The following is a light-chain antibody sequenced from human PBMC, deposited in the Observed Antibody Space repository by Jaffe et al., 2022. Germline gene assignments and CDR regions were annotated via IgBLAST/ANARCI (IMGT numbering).Light chain of an antibody. CDR1: QGISSA. CDR2: GAS. Sequence: AIQLTQSPSSLSASVGDSVTITCRASQGISSALVWYQQKPGKAPTLLIYGASTLESGVPSSFSGSGSGTDFTLTISSLQPEDFATYYCQQFKNYPLTFGGGTKVEIK. J-gene: IGKJ4*01. CDR3: QQFKNYPLT. V-gene: IGKV1D-13*01.